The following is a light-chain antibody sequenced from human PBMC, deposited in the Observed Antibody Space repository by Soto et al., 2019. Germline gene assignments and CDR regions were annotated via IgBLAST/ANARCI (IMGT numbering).Light chain of an antibody. CDR1: QGISNY. J-gene: IGKJ1*01. CDR3: QKYNSAPRT. CDR2: AAS. Sequence: DIQMTQSPSSLSASVGDRVTITCRASQGISNYLAWYQQKPGKVPKLLIYAASTLQSGVPSQYSGSPSGTDFTLTISSLQPEDVATYYCQKYNSAPRTFDQGNKVELK. V-gene: IGKV1-27*01.